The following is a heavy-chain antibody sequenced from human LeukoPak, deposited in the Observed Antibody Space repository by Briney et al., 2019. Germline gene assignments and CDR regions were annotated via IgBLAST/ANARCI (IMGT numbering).Heavy chain of an antibody. J-gene: IGHJ4*02. D-gene: IGHD3-9*01. CDR1: GGSISSGDYY. V-gene: IGHV4-61*08. CDR2: IYYSGST. CDR3: ASSNWFQGPFDY. Sequence: SETLSLTCTVSGGSISSGDYYWSWIRQPPGKGLEWIGYIYYSGSTNYNPSLKSRVTISVDTSKNQFSLKLSSVTAADTAVYYCASSNWFQGPFDYWGQGTLVTVSS.